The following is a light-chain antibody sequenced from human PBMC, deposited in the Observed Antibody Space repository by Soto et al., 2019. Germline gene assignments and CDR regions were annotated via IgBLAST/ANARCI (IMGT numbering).Light chain of an antibody. Sequence: IQMPQSPSSLSESVEERVPITCRASQDINSWLTWYQQKPGKAPKVLIYIASRLQPGVPSRFSGRGSGTDFSLTISNLQPEDFATYFCQQFKSFPLTFGGGTKVEIK. V-gene: IGKV1-12*01. CDR1: QDINSW. CDR2: IAS. J-gene: IGKJ4*01. CDR3: QQFKSFPLT.